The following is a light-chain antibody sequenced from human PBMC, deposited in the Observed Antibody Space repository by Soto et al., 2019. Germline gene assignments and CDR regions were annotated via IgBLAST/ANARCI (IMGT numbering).Light chain of an antibody. Sequence: QSALTQPASVSGSPGQSITISCTGTSSDVGSYNLVSWYQQHPGKVPKLIIYEVTKRPSGVSLRFSGSKSANTASLTISGLQAEDEADYYCCSYAVSSTPCMFGGGTQLTVL. J-gene: IGLJ3*02. CDR1: SSDVGSYNL. CDR3: CSYAVSSTPCM. CDR2: EVT. V-gene: IGLV2-23*02.